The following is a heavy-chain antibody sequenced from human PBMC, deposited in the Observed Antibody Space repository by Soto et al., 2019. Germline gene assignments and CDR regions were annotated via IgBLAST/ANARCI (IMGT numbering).Heavy chain of an antibody. V-gene: IGHV1-69*13. CDR1: GGTFSSYA. CDR3: ARDPYSSPIYYYYGMDV. J-gene: IGHJ6*02. CDR2: IIPIFGTA. Sequence: SVKVSCKASGGTFSSYAISWVRQAPGQGLEWMGGIIPIFGTANYAQKFQGRVTITADESTSTAYMELSSLRSEDTAVYYCARDPYSSPIYYYYGMDVWGQGTTVTVSS. D-gene: IGHD6-13*01.